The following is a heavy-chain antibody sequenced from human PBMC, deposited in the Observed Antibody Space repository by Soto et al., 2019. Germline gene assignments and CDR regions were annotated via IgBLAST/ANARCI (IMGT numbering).Heavy chain of an antibody. CDR2: IYPGDSDT. CDR1: GYSFTSYW. J-gene: IGHJ6*02. V-gene: IGHV5-51*01. CDR3: ARQERSSSWFEGLYGMDV. D-gene: IGHD6-13*01. Sequence: GESLKISCKGSGYSFTSYWIGWVRQMPGKGLEWMGIIYPGDSDTRYSPSFQGQVTISADKSISTAYLQWSSLKASDTAMYYCARQERSSSWFEGLYGMDVWGQGTTVTVSS.